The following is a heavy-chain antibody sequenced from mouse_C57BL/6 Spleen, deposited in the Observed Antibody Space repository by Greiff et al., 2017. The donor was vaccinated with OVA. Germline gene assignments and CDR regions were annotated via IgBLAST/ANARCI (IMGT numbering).Heavy chain of an antibody. Sequence: VQLQQSGTVLARPGASVKMSCKTSGYTFTSYWMHWVKQRPGQGLEWIGAIYPGNSDTSYNQKFKGKAKLTAVTSASTAYMELSSLTNEDSAVYYCTRRIVTGYYFDYWGQGTTLTVSS. CDR1: GYTFTSYW. CDR2: IYPGNSDT. J-gene: IGHJ2*01. D-gene: IGHD4-1*01. V-gene: IGHV1-5*01. CDR3: TRRIVTGYYFDY.